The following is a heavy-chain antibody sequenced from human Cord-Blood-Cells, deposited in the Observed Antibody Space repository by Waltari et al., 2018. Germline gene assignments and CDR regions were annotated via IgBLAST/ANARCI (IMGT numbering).Heavy chain of an antibody. J-gene: IGHJ5*02. Sequence: QVQLQQWGAGLLKPSETLSLTCAVYGGSFSGYYWSWLRQPPGKGLEWIGEINHSGSTNYNPSLKSRVTISVDTSKNQFSLKLSSVTAADTAVYYCARAVVVPAAMGGNWFDPWGQGTLVTVSS. CDR3: ARAVVVPAAMGGNWFDP. CDR2: INHSGST. D-gene: IGHD2-2*01. CDR1: GGSFSGYY. V-gene: IGHV4-34*01.